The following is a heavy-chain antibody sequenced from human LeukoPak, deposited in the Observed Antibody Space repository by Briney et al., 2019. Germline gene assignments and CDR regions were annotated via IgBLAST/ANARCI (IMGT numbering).Heavy chain of an antibody. CDR1: GFTGSNNY. Sequence: GGSLRLSCAASGFTGSNNYVSWVRQAPGMGLEWVSAIHSSGATCYADSVKGRFTISRDNSKNTVYLQMRNLRVEHTAVYYCAKVVAGNIDYYFDYWGQGILVAVSS. J-gene: IGHJ4*02. D-gene: IGHD2/OR15-2a*01. CDR3: AKVVAGNIDYYFDY. CDR2: IHSSGAT. V-gene: IGHV3-53*01.